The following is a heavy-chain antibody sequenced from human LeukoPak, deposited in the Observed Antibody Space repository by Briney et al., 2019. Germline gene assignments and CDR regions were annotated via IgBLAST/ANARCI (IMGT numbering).Heavy chain of an antibody. D-gene: IGHD6-19*01. CDR3: AKRMGIAVVDVLPEGD. CDR1: GFSFSDGW. Sequence: GGSLRLSCAGSGFSFSDGWMSWVRQAPGKGLEWVSVISGSGTSTFYADSVKGRFTISRDDSKNTVYLQMNSLRAEDTAVYYCAKRMGIAVVDVLPEGDWGQGTLVTVSS. V-gene: IGHV3-23*01. CDR2: ISGSGTST. J-gene: IGHJ4*02.